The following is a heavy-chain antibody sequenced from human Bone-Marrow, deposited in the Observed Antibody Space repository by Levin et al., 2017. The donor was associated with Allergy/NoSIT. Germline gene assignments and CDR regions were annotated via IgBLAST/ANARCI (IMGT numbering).Heavy chain of an antibody. V-gene: IGHV5-51*01. CDR1: GYSFTSYW. J-gene: IGHJ5*02. Sequence: GESLKISCKGSGYSFTSYWIGWVRQMPGKGLEWMGIIYPGDSDTRYSPSFQGQVTISADKSISTAYLQWSSLKASDTAMYYCARHEGRLVGKVVTDIGGWFDPWGQGTLVTVSS. CDR2: IYPGDSDT. D-gene: IGHD2-21*02. CDR3: ARHEGRLVGKVVTDIGGWFDP.